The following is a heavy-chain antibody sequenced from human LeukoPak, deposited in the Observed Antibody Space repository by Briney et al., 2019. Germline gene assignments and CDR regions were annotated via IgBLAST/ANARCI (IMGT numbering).Heavy chain of an antibody. CDR3: ARDSGTTGEVKFDP. Sequence: PSETLSLTCTVSGGSISSYYVSWIRQPAGKGLELIGRIYSRGTTYNPSLKDRVTMSADTSRNHVSLTLNSVTAADTAVYYCARDSGTTGEVKFDPWGQGTLVTVSS. J-gene: IGHJ5*02. CDR2: IYSRGT. CDR1: GGSISSYY. V-gene: IGHV4-4*07. D-gene: IGHD3-10*01.